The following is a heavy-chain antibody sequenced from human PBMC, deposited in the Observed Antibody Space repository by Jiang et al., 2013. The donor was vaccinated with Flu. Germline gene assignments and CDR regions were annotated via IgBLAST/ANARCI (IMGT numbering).Heavy chain of an antibody. V-gene: IGHV3-73*02. CDR3: TRGWWDILVEPGAKAEYTSGMDV. CDR1: GFTFSGSA. D-gene: IGHD2-2*01. J-gene: IGHJ6*02. CDR2: IRSKPNNYAT. Sequence: EVQLVESGGGLVQPGGSLKISCTASGFTFSGSAMHWVRQASGKGLEWVGRIRSKPNNYATAYAPSVNGRFTISRDDSRNTAYLQMNSLNTEDTAVYYCTRGWWDILVEPGAKAEYTSGMDVWGQGTTVIVSS.